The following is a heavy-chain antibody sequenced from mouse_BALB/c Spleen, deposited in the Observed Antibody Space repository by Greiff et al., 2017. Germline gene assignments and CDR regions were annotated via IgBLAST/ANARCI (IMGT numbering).Heavy chain of an antibody. CDR2: ISSGGST. CDR3: ARWGAMITGMDY. V-gene: IGHV5-6-5*01. Sequence: DVMLVESGGGLVKPEGSLKLSCAASGFTFSSYAMSWVRQTPEKRLEWVASISSGGSTYYPDSVKGRFTISRDNARNILYLQMSSLRSEDTAMYYCARWGAMITGMDYWGQGTSVTVSS. CDR1: GFTFSSYA. J-gene: IGHJ4*01. D-gene: IGHD2-4*01.